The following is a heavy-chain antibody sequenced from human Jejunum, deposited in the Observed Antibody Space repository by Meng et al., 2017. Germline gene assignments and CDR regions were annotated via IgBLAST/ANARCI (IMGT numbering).Heavy chain of an antibody. D-gene: IGHD3-10*01. CDR2: IKQDGSEK. V-gene: IGHV3-7*01. Sequence: GESLKISCAASGSSFSSYWINWVRQAPAKGLEWVANIKQDGSEKYYVDSVKGRFTISRDNAKNSLYLQMNSLRAEDTAVYYCASSFGSGSYRVAYFNYWGQGTLVTVSS. CDR1: GSSFSSYW. CDR3: ASSFGSGSYRVAYFNY. J-gene: IGHJ4*02.